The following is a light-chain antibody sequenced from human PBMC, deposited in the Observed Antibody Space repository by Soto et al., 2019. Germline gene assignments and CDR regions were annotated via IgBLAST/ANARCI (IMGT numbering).Light chain of an antibody. CDR3: LLYMGSGLRV. CDR2: NTN. J-gene: IGLJ3*02. CDR1: SGSVSTSYY. V-gene: IGLV8-61*01. Sequence: QTVVTQEPSFSVSPGRTVTLTCGLSSGSVSTSYYPNWYQQTPGQAPRTLIYNTNIRSSGVPDRFSGSILENKAALTITGAQADDDSDYYCLLYMGSGLRVFGEGTELTVL.